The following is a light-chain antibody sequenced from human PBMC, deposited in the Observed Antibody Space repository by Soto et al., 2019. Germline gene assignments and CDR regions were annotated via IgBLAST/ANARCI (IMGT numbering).Light chain of an antibody. CDR3: SSYTISSTLV. Sequence: QSVLTQPASVSGSPGQSITISCTGTSSDVGGHNSVAWYQHNPGKDPKLMIYDVSNRPSGVSSRFSGSKSGNTASLSISGLQAEDEADYYCSSYTISSTLVFGTGTKLTV. CDR2: DVS. V-gene: IGLV2-14*01. CDR1: SSDVGGHNS. J-gene: IGLJ1*01.